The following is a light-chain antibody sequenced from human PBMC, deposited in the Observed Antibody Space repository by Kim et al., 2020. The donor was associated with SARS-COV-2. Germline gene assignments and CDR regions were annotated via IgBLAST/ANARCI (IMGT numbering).Light chain of an antibody. CDR1: KLGNRF. V-gene: IGLV3-1*01. CDR3: QAWDSSTAV. J-gene: IGLJ2*01. CDR2: EDS. Sequence: SYELTQPPSVSVSPGQTASITCSGDKLGNRFACWYQQKPGHSPVRVIYEDSKRPSGIPERFSGSNSGNTATLTISETQAMDEADYYCQAWDSSTAVFGGG.